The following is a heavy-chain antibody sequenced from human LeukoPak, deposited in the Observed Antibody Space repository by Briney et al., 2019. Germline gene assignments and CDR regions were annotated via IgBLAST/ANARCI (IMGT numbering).Heavy chain of an antibody. Sequence: SETLSLTCTVSGYSISSGYYWGWIRQPPGKGLEWIGSIYHSGSTYYNPSLKSRVTISVDTSKNQFSLKLSSVTAADTAVYYCARAPVTMVRGVIEAFDIWGQGTMVTVSS. V-gene: IGHV4-38-2*02. CDR2: IYHSGST. CDR3: ARAPVTMVRGVIEAFDI. CDR1: GYSISSGYY. J-gene: IGHJ3*02. D-gene: IGHD3-10*01.